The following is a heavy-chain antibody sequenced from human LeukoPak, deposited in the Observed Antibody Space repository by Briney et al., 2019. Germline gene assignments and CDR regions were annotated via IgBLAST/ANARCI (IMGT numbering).Heavy chain of an antibody. CDR2: INPNSGGT. CDR1: GYTFTGYY. CDR3: ARGGWSNRYYGMDV. D-gene: IGHD6-19*01. J-gene: IGHJ6*02. V-gene: IGHV1-2*04. Sequence: GASVKVSCKASGYTFTGYYMHWVRQAPGQGLEWMGWINPNSGGTNCAQKFQGWVTMTRDTSISTAYMELSRLRSDDTAVYYCARGGWSNRYYGMDVWGQGTTVTVSS.